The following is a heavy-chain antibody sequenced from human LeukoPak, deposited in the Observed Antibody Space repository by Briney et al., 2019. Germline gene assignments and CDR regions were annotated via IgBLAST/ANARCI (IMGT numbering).Heavy chain of an antibody. V-gene: IGHV1-69*04. CDR3: ATDDSQDAFDI. Sequence: GASVKVSCKASGGTFSSYAISWVRQAPGQGLEWMGRIIPILGIANYAQKFQGRVTITADKSTSTAYMELSSLRSEDTAVYYWATDDSQDAFDIWGQGTMVTVSS. CDR2: IIPILGIA. J-gene: IGHJ3*02. CDR1: GGTFSSYA. D-gene: IGHD3-22*01.